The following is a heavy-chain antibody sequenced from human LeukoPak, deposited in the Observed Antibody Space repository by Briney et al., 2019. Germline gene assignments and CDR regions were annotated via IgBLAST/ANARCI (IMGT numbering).Heavy chain of an antibody. Sequence: GGSLRLSCAASGFTFNSYWMHWVRQAPGKGLEWVSVIYSGGRPYYANSVKGRFTISRDNSKNTLYLQMNSLRAEDTAVYYCARVYYGSGSLYYYYYYMDVWGKGTTVTISS. CDR1: GFTFNSYW. V-gene: IGHV3-53*01. J-gene: IGHJ6*03. CDR2: IYSGGRP. CDR3: ARVYYGSGSLYYYYYYMDV. D-gene: IGHD3-10*01.